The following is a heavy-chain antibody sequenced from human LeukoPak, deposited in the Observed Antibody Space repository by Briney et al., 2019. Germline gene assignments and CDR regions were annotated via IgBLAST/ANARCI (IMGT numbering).Heavy chain of an antibody. CDR3: AREGQDSSGYKHFDY. V-gene: IGHV3-53*01. CDR2: FYSGGST. D-gene: IGHD3-22*01. J-gene: IGHJ4*02. Sequence: AGGSLRLSCAASGFTVSSNYMSWVRQAPGKGLEWVSVFYSGGSTYYADSVKGRFTISRDNSKNTLYLQMNSLRAEDTAVYYCAREGQDSSGYKHFDYWGQGTLVTVSS. CDR1: GFTVSSNY.